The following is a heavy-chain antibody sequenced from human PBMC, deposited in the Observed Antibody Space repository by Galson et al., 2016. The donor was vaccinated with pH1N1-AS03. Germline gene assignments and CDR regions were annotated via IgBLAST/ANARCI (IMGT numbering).Heavy chain of an antibody. CDR2: INPKSGVT. V-gene: IGHV1-2*04. D-gene: IGHD2-2*01. J-gene: IGHJ6*02. Sequence: SVKVSCKAPGYTFTGFSINWVRQAPGQGLELMGWINPKSGVTNYAQKFQAWVTMTRDTSSSTAYMELSGLKSDDTAVYYCARDPRGPCTSSTCPTAYYFGMDVWGQGTTVIVSS. CDR3: ARDPRGPCTSSTCPTAYYFGMDV. CDR1: GYTFTGFS.